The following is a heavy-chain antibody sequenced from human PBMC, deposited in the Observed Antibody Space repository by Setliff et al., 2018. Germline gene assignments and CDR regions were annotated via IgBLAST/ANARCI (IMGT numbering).Heavy chain of an antibody. J-gene: IGHJ4*02. CDR2: INHSGST. Sequence: PSETLSLTCAVYGGSFSGYYWSWIRQPPGKGLEWIGEINHSGSTNYNPSLKSRVTISADTSKNQFSLKLSSVTAADAAVYYCALSDHYPFYYDYWGLGTLVTVSS. V-gene: IGHV4-34*01. CDR3: ALSDHYPFYYDY. D-gene: IGHD3-3*01. CDR1: GGSFSGYY.